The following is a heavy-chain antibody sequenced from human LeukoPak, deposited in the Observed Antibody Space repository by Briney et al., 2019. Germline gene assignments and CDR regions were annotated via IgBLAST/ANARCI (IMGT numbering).Heavy chain of an antibody. CDR1: GGSLRSSGHW. CDR2: IHYSGKV. D-gene: IGHD6-19*01. Sequence: PSETLSLTCTVSGGSLRSSGHWWVWIRQPPGKGLEWIVSIHYSGKVYYNPSLKSRVTTSVDTSTDQFSLRLSSATAADTAIYYCARQSGDQSSAWYFDAWGQGTLVTVSS. J-gene: IGHJ4*02. V-gene: IGHV4-39*01. CDR3: ARQSGDQSSAWYFDA.